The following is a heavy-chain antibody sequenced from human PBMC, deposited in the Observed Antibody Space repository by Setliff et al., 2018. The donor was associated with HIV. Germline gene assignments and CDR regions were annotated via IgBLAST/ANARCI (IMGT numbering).Heavy chain of an antibody. CDR1: GYTFTSYY. CDR2: INVGSGNT. J-gene: IGHJ4*02. CDR3: AREQALEMATK. D-gene: IGHD5-12*01. Sequence: ASVKVSCKASGYTFTSYYMHWVRQAPGQRLEWMGWINVGSGNTKYSQKFQGRVTITRDTSASTAYMELSSLRSEDTAVYYCAREQALEMATKWGQGTLVTVSS. V-gene: IGHV1-3*01.